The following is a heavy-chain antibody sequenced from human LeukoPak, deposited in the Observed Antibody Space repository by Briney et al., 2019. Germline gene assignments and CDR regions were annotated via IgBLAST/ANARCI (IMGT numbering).Heavy chain of an antibody. D-gene: IGHD3-22*01. CDR1: GFTFSSYS. J-gene: IGHJ4*02. V-gene: IGHV3-21*01. CDR3: ARASRDYDSSGYGF. CDR2: ISSSSSYI. Sequence: PGRSLRLSCAASGFTFSSYSMNWVRQAPGKGLEWVSSISSSSSYIYYADSVKGRFTISRDNAKNSLYLQMNSLRAEDTAVYYCARASRDYDSSGYGFWGQGTLVTVSS.